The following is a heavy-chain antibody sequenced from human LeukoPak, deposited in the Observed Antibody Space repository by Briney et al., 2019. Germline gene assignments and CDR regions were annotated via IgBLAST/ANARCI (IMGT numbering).Heavy chain of an antibody. Sequence: PSETLSLTCTVSGGSISNGSYYWSWIRQPAGKGLEWIGRIYTSGSTNYNPSLKSRVTISVDTSKNQFSLKLSSVTAADTAVYYCARVGIAVAGIYYYYYMDVWGKGTTVTVSS. V-gene: IGHV4-61*02. CDR2: IYTSGST. D-gene: IGHD6-19*01. CDR1: GGSISNGSYY. CDR3: ARVGIAVAGIYYYYYMDV. J-gene: IGHJ6*03.